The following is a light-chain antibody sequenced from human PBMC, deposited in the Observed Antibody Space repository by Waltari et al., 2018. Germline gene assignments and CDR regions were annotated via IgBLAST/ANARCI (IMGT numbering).Light chain of an antibody. CDR2: GTS. V-gene: IGKV3-15*01. Sequence: EILMTQSPATLSVSLGERATLSCRASPSVSSNLAWYQQKPGQAPRLLMYGTSTRATGIPARFSGSGSGTEFTLTISSLQPEDVAVYYCQKYKTGRSLTFGGGTKVEF. CDR1: PSVSSN. J-gene: IGKJ4*01. CDR3: QKYKTGRSLT.